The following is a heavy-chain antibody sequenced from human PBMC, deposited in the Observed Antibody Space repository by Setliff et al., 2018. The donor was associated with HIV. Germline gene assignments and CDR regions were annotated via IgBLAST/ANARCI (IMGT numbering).Heavy chain of an antibody. CDR1: GGSFSGYY. V-gene: IGHV4-34*01. D-gene: IGHD7-27*01. CDR3: ARGGKLGWYFDF. J-gene: IGHJ4*02. Sequence: PSETLSLTCAVYGGSFSGYYWTWIRQPPGMGLEWIGEISQSGSTNYNASLKSRVTMSVDASQRQFSLNLTSVTAADTAVYYCARGGKLGWYFDFWGQGTLVTVSS. CDR2: ISQSGST.